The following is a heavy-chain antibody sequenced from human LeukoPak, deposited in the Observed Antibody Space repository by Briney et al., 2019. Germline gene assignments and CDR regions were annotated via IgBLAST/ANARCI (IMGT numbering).Heavy chain of an antibody. Sequence: GGSLRLSCAASGFTFSRYWMTWVRQAPGKGLEWVANIKQDGSEKYYVDSVKGRFTISRDNAKNSLYLQMNSLRDEDTGVYYCARDWGGENDYWGQGTLVTVTS. J-gene: IGHJ4*02. D-gene: IGHD3-10*01. V-gene: IGHV3-7*01. CDR1: GFTFSRYW. CDR3: ARDWGGENDY. CDR2: IKQDGSEK.